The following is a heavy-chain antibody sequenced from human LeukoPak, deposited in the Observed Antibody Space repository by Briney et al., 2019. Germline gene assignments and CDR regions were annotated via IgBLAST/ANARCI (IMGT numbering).Heavy chain of an antibody. J-gene: IGHJ4*02. CDR1: GFTVSSHY. CDR2: IDGGGDT. V-gene: IGHV3-66*02. D-gene: IGHD3-10*01. Sequence: GGSLRLSCAASGFTVSSHYMSWVRQAPGRGLEWVSLIDGGGDTYYADSVKGRFTISRDNSKNTLYLQMNSLRAEDTAVYYCAKDMYYRGSGSYFNVDYWGQGTLVTVSS. CDR3: AKDMYYRGSGSYFNVDY.